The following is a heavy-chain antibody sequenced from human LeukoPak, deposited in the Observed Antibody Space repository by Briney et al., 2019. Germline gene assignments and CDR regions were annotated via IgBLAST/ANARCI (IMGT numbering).Heavy chain of an antibody. CDR3: ARTVGDRAHP. CDR1: GYPFTTYG. CDR2: ISANSGDT. J-gene: IGHJ5*02. D-gene: IGHD2-21*01. V-gene: IGHV1-18*01. Sequence: ASVQLSCKASGYPFTTYGFIWVRQPPGLGLEWMGWISANSGDTKYGQSFQGRVTMTTDTTTETAYIELRSLRFDDTAIYYCARTVGDRAHPWGQGSLVTVSS.